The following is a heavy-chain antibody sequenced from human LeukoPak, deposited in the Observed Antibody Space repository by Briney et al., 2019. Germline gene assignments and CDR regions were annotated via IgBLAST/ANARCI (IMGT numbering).Heavy chain of an antibody. CDR1: GYSFVLYG. Sequence: ASVKVSCKASGYSFVLYGISWVRQAPGQGPEWMGWISTYNGNTKYAEKFQGRVTMTTDTPTSTAYMELRSLRSDDTAVYYCARASIGYYGSGSYYDYWGQGTLVTVSS. CDR2: ISTYNGNT. V-gene: IGHV1-18*01. D-gene: IGHD3-10*01. CDR3: ARASIGYYGSGSYYDY. J-gene: IGHJ4*02.